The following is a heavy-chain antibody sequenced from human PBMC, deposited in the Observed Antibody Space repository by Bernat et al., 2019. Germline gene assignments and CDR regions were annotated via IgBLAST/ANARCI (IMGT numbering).Heavy chain of an antibody. CDR1: GYTFTNYR. V-gene: IGHV5-51*01. J-gene: IGHJ4*02. CDR2: INPADSET. CDR3: ARQYYYDSSGNSFDN. Sequence: EVQLVQSGAEVIQPGESLKISCKGSGYTFTNYRIAWVRQMPGKGLEWMGIINPADSETGYSTSFQGQVTISADKSISTAYLQWSSLKASDTAMYYCARQYYYDSSGNSFDNWGQGTQVTVSS. D-gene: IGHD3-22*01.